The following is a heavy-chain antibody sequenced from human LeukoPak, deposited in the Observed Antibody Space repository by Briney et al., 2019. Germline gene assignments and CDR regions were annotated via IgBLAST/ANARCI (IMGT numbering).Heavy chain of an antibody. V-gene: IGHV3-23*01. J-gene: IGHJ4*02. CDR3: AKWGDYDSLTGYYVSDF. D-gene: IGHD3-9*01. Sequence: GASLRLSCAASGFIFRNYAMSWVRQAPGKGLEWVSAITGSGDTTYYADSVKGRFTISRDNSKNTLYVEMNTLRAEDTAVYYCAKWGDYDSLTGYYVSDFWGQGTLVTVSS. CDR2: ITGSGDTT. CDR1: GFIFRNYA.